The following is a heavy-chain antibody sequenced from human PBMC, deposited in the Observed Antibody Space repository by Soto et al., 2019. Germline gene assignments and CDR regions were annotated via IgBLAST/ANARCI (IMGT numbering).Heavy chain of an antibody. J-gene: IGHJ5*02. Sequence: RQAPVTGLEWLGRSRNKANSYTTEYAASVKGRVIFSRDVSKNSLYLQMNRLKTEDTAVYFCARYITKSSATAGGLDPGGPGTRVTVS. CDR3: ARYITKSSATAGGLDP. V-gene: IGHV3-72*01. CDR2: SRNKANSYTT. D-gene: IGHD1-26*01.